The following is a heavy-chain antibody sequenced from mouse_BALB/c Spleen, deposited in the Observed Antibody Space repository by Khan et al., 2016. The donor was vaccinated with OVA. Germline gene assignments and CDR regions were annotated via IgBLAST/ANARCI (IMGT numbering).Heavy chain of an antibody. D-gene: IGHD2-14*01. Sequence: VQLKESGPGLVAPSQTLSNTCTVSGFSLSRYNIHWVRQPLGGGLEWLGMIWGGGGTDYYSTLNSRLSISKENSKSQVFLKMNSLQTDDTAIYYCARANYRYDGYYAMDYWGQGTSVTVSS. CDR3: ARANYRYDGYYAMDY. V-gene: IGHV2-6-4*01. CDR2: IWGGGGT. CDR1: GFSLSRYN. J-gene: IGHJ4*01.